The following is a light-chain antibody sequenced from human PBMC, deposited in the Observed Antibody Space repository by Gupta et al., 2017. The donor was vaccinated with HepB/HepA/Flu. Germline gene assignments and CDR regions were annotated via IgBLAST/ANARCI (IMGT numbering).Light chain of an antibody. V-gene: IGLV2-14*03. CDR1: SSDVGGYNY. Sequence: QSALTQPASVSGCPGQSITISCTGTSSDVGGYNYVSWYQQHPGQAPKLMIYDVSYRPSGVSNRFSGSKSGNTASLTISGLQAEDEADYYCSSYTSSSTRVFGTGTKVTVL. CDR3: SSYTSSSTRV. CDR2: DVS. J-gene: IGLJ1*01.